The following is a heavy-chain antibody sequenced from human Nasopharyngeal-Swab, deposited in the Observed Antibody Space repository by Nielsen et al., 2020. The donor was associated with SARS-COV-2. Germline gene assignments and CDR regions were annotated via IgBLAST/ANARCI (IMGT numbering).Heavy chain of an antibody. J-gene: IGHJ4*02. CDR2: ISSSGSTI. V-gene: IGHV3-11*01. CDR3: ARDGMWAIAAAGGFDY. Sequence: GESLKISCAASGFTFSDYYMSWIRQAPGKGLEWVSYISSSGSTIYYADSVKGRFTISRDNAKNSLYLQMNSLRAEDTVVYYCARDGMWAIAAAGGFDYWGQGTLVTVSS. CDR1: GFTFSDYY. D-gene: IGHD6-13*01.